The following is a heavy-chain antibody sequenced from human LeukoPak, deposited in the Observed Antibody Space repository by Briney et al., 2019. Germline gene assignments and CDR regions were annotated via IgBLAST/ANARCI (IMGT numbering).Heavy chain of an antibody. CDR3: ARECGGDCYSKGMDV. CDR2: ISSSGSTI. V-gene: IGHV3-48*04. Sequence: PGGSLRLSCAASGFTFSSYAMSWVRQAPGKGLEWVSYISSSGSTIYYADSVKGRFTISRDNAKNSLYLQMNSLRAEDTAVYYCARECGGDCYSKGMDVWGQGTTVTVSS. J-gene: IGHJ6*02. D-gene: IGHD2-21*02. CDR1: GFTFSSYA.